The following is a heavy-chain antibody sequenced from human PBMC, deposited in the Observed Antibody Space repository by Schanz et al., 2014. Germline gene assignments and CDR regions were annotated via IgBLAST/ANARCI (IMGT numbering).Heavy chain of an antibody. V-gene: IGHV3-23*04. Sequence: VQLVDSGGGLVKPGGSLRLSCASSGFSFTTYAMSWVRQAPGKGLEWVSTIGTSGGTNYAESVKGRFTISRDNSKNTLYLQMNSLRAEDTAVYYCAKTLFPGGTQTFGNWGRGTLVTVSS. CDR2: IGTSGGT. CDR1: GFSFTTYA. J-gene: IGHJ4*02. CDR3: AKTLFPGGTQTFGN. D-gene: IGHD2-8*02.